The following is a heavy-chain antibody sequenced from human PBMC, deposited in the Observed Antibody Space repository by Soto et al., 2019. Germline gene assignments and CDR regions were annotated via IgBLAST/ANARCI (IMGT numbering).Heavy chain of an antibody. CDR1: GGSISSGGYY. CDR3: ARVRGYSYGLMGDFDY. J-gene: IGHJ4*02. D-gene: IGHD5-18*01. Sequence: QVQLQESGPGLVKPSQTLCLTCTVSGGSISSGGYYWSWIRQHPGKGLEWIGYIYYSGSTYYNPSLKSRVTISVDTSKNQFSLKLSSVTAADTAVYYCARVRGYSYGLMGDFDYWGQGTLVTVSS. V-gene: IGHV4-31*03. CDR2: IYYSGST.